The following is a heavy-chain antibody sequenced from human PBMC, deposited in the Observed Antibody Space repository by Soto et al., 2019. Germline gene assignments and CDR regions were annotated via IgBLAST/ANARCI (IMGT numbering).Heavy chain of an antibody. V-gene: IGHV4-59*01. J-gene: IGHJ4*02. CDR1: GGSINNYY. CDR2: IYYRGST. Sequence: SETLSLTXTVSGGSINNYYWSWIRQPPGKGLEWIGYIYYRGSTNYNPSLKSRVTISVDTSKNQFSLELSSVTTADTAVYYCAIFMGNSVAPTYFDYWGQGTLVTVSS. D-gene: IGHD5-12*01. CDR3: AIFMGNSVAPTYFDY.